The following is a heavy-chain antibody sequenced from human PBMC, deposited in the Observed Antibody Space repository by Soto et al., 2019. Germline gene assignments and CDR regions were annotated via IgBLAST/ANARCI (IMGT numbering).Heavy chain of an antibody. D-gene: IGHD4-4*01. Sequence: SSVKVSCKASGYTFTGYYMHWARQAPGQGLEWMGWINPNSGGTNYAQKFQGRVTTTRDTYIRTAYMELSRLTSDDTAVYYCARAKSYSNLFDYWGQGTLVTVSS. V-gene: IGHV1-2*02. CDR2: INPNSGGT. CDR3: ARAKSYSNLFDY. J-gene: IGHJ4*02. CDR1: GYTFTGYY.